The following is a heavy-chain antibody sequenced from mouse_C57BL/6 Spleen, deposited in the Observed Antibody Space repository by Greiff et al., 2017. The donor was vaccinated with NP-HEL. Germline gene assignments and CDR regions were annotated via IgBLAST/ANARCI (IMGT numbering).Heavy chain of an antibody. Sequence: QVQLKQPGAELVLPGASVKLSCKASGYTFPSSWMPWVNQRPGQGLEWIGAIDPSDSYTYSNQTFKGKSTLTVDKSSSTAYMQLSSLTSEDSAVYYCARRDYGSSYGFAYWGQGTLVTVSA. CDR3: ARRDYGSSYGFAY. D-gene: IGHD1-1*01. CDR1: GYTFPSSW. CDR2: IDPSDSYT. J-gene: IGHJ3*01. V-gene: IGHV1-69*01.